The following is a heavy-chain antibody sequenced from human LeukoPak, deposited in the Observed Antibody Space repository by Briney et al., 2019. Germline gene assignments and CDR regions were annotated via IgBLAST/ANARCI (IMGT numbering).Heavy chain of an antibody. J-gene: IGHJ4*02. V-gene: IGHV4-34*01. CDR3: ARVGSGWPTAGY. CDR1: GGSFSGYY. CDR2: INHSGST. D-gene: IGHD6-19*01. Sequence: SETLSLTCAVYGGSFSGYYWSWIRQPPGKGLEWIGEINHSGSTNYNPSLKSRVTISVDTSKNQFSLKLSSVTAADTAVYYCARVGSGWPTAGYWGQGTLVTVSS.